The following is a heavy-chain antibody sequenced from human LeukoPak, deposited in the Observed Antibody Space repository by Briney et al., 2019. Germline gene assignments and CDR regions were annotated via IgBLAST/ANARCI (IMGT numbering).Heavy chain of an antibody. D-gene: IGHD5-24*01. Sequence: GASVKVSCKASGYTFTSYYMHWVRQAPGQGLEWMGIINPSGGSTSYAQKFQGRVTMTRDMSTSTVYMELSSLRSEDTAVYYCARDPSHGYNYYSANWFDPWGQGTLVTVSS. CDR2: INPSGGST. J-gene: IGHJ5*02. V-gene: IGHV1-46*01. CDR1: GYTFTSYY. CDR3: ARDPSHGYNYYSANWFDP.